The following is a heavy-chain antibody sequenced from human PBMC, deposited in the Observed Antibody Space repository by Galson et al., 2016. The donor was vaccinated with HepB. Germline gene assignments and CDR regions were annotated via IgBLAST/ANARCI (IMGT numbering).Heavy chain of an antibody. CDR2: IHFTGTT. CDR3: ARVEWLVNNWFDP. J-gene: IGHJ5*02. V-gene: IGHV4-39*01. CDR1: GDYINTNSYL. Sequence: ETLSLTCSVSGDYINTNSYLWGWIRQPPGKGLEWIGNIHFTGTTYYNPSLKSRVTISVDTSKNQFSLKLTSVTATDTAVYYCARVEWLVNNWFDPWGQGALVTVSS. D-gene: IGHD6-19*01.